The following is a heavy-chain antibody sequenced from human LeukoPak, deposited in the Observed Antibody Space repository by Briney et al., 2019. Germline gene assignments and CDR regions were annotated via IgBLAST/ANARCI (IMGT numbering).Heavy chain of an antibody. J-gene: IGHJ4*02. V-gene: IGHV3-74*03. CDR3: AKDRGIAVAGTTDY. D-gene: IGHD6-19*01. CDR2: VNTDESDT. CDR1: GFTFSRHW. Sequence: PGGSLRLSCAASGFTFSRHWMHWVRQAPGKGLEWVSRVNTDESDTTCADSAKGRFTISRDNAKNTLYLQMSSLRVEDTAVYYCAKDRGIAVAGTTDYWGQGTLVTVSS.